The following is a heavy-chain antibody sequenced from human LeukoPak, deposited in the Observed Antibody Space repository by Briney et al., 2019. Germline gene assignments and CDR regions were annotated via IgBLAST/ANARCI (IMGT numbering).Heavy chain of an antibody. J-gene: IGHJ4*02. CDR2: ISSGSDTI. D-gene: IGHD5-24*01. V-gene: IGHV3-48*04. Sequence: GGSLRLSCAASGFTFRIYGMIWVRQAPGKGPEWVSYISSGSDTIYYADSAKGRFTMSRDNAKNSLFLQMNSLRAEDTAVYYCARATRNGYDYWGQGTLVAVSS. CDR1: GFTFRIYG. CDR3: ARATRNGYDY.